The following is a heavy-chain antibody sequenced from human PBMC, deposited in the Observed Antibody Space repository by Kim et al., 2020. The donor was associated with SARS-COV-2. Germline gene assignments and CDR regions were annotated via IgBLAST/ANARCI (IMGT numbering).Heavy chain of an antibody. D-gene: IGHD2-2*01. Sequence: GGSLRLSCAASGFTFSSYEMNWVRQAPGKGLEWVSYISSSGSTIYYADSVKGRFTISRDNAKNSLYLQMNSLRAEDTAVYYCAREFGCSSTSCPNRPYNWFDPWGQGTLVTVSS. J-gene: IGHJ5*02. CDR1: GFTFSSYE. CDR2: ISSSGSTI. V-gene: IGHV3-48*03. CDR3: AREFGCSSTSCPNRPYNWFDP.